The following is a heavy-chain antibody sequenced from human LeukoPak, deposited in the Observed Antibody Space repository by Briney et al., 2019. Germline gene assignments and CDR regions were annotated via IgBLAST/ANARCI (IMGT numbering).Heavy chain of an antibody. CDR3: ARELLGYDSSGYYS. V-gene: IGHV3-48*03. Sequence: PGGSLRLSCAASGLHFSGTAMSWVRQAPGKGLEWVSYISSSGSTIYYADSVKGRFTISRDNAKNSLYLQMNSLRAEDTAVYYCARELLGYDSSGYYSWGQGTLVTVSS. J-gene: IGHJ4*02. D-gene: IGHD3-22*01. CDR1: GLHFSGTA. CDR2: ISSSGSTI.